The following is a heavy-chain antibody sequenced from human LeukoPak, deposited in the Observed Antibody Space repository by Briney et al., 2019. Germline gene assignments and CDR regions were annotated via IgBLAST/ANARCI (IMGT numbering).Heavy chain of an antibody. CDR3: ARGVGYCSSTSCYGSNWFDP. Sequence: ASVKVSCKASGYTFTSYDINWVRQAPGQGLEWMGWMNPNSGNTGYAQKFQGRVTITRNTSISTAYMELSSLRSEDTAVYYYARGVGYCSSTSCYGSNWFDPWGQGTLVTVSS. D-gene: IGHD2-2*01. CDR2: MNPNSGNT. J-gene: IGHJ5*02. CDR1: GYTFTSYD. V-gene: IGHV1-8*03.